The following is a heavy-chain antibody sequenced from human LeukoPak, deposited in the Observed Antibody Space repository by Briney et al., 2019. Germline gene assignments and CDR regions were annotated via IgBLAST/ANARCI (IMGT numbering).Heavy chain of an antibody. CDR3: AKTGMLRRVGYLDV. CDR1: GFIFSDYG. CDR2: IAYDGNNT. Sequence: GGALRLSCVASGFIFSDYGIQWVRQAPGKGLEWAAVIAYDGNNTYYGDSVRGRFTISRDNSKKMVYLEMNSLRVEDTAVYYCAKTGMLRRVGYLDVWGKGTAVIVSS. D-gene: IGHD1-1*01. V-gene: IGHV3-30*18. J-gene: IGHJ6*04.